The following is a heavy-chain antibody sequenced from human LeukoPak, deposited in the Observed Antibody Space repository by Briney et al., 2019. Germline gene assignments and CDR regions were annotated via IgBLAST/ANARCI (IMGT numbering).Heavy chain of an antibody. CDR3: ARATGGKMEDAFDI. J-gene: IGHJ3*02. CDR1: GFTFSSYS. V-gene: IGHV3-21*01. CDR2: ISSSSSYI. D-gene: IGHD2-15*01. Sequence: GGSLRLSCAASGFTFSSYSMNWVRQAPGKGLEWVSSISSSSSYIYYADSVKGRFTISRDNAKNSLYPQMNSLRAEDTAVYYCARATGGKMEDAFDIWGQGTMVTVSS.